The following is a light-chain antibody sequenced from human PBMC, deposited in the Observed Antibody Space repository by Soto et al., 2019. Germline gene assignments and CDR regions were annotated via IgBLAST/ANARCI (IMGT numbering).Light chain of an antibody. CDR3: QPYGSLSWT. J-gene: IGKJ1*01. CDR1: QSVSSSY. CDR2: GAS. Sequence: SVLTQAPVTLSLSPGERATLSSRASQSVSSSYLAWYQQKPGQAPRLLISGASSRATGIPDRFSGSGSGTDFTLTINKLEPADFAVYYCQPYGSLSWTFGQGPKV. V-gene: IGKV3-20*01.